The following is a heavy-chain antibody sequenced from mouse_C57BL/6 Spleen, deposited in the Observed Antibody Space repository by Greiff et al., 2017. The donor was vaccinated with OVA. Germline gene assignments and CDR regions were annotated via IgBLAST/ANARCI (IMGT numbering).Heavy chain of an antibody. D-gene: IGHD1-1*01. V-gene: IGHV5-9-1*02. CDR2: ISSGGDYI. CDR3: TRCDYYGSSYYWYFDV. J-gene: IGHJ1*03. Sequence: EVKLVESGEGLVKPGGSLKLSCAASGFTFSSYAMSWVRQTPEKRLEWVAYISSGGDYIYYADTVKGRFTISRDNARNTLYLQMSSLKSEDTAMYYCTRCDYYGSSYYWYFDVWGTGTTVTVSS. CDR1: GFTFSSYA.